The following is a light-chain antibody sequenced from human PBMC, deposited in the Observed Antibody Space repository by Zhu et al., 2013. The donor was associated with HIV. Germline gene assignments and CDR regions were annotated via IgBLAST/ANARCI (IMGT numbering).Light chain of an antibody. V-gene: IGKV1-12*01. CDR2: TTS. CDR3: QQAYSFPTT. J-gene: IGKJ4*01. Sequence: DIQMTQSPSSMSASVGDRVTITCRASQGISNSLAWYQLKPGKAPKLLIYTTSTLQTGVPSRFSGGGSGTDFTLTIISLQPEDFASYYCQQAYSFPTTFGGRDQGGDQT. CDR1: QGISNS.